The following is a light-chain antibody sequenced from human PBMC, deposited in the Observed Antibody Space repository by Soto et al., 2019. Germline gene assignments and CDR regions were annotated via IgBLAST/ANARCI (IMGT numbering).Light chain of an antibody. J-gene: IGLJ3*02. Sequence: QAVVTQESSVTVSPGGTVTLTCGSSTGPVTSGHYPYWFQQKPGQAPRTLLYDTNSRHSWTPARFSGSLLGGKAALTLSGAQPEDEADYYCLLSYDEARVFGGGTKLTVL. CDR1: TGPVTSGHY. CDR2: DTN. V-gene: IGLV7-46*01. CDR3: LLSYDEARV.